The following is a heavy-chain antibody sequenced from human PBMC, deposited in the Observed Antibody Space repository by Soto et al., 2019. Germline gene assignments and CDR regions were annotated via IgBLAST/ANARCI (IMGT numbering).Heavy chain of an antibody. J-gene: IGHJ3*02. D-gene: IGHD3-22*01. Sequence: SVKVSCKASGGTFSSCAISWVRQAPGQGLEWMGGIIPIFGTAKYAQKFQGRVTITADESTSTAYMELSSLRSEDTAVYYCASSNSYDSSGYYAVSFDIWGQGTMVTVSS. CDR3: ASSNSYDSSGYYAVSFDI. CDR2: IIPIFGTA. CDR1: GGTFSSCA. V-gene: IGHV1-69*13.